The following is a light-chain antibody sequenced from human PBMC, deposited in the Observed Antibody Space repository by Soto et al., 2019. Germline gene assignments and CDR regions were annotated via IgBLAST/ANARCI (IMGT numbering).Light chain of an antibody. Sequence: DIQMTQSPSSLSASVGDRVTITCWASQGISNYLAWYQQKPGKVPKLMIYAASTLQSGVPSRFSGSGSETDFNLTISSLQPEDVATYYYQKYTSASWTFGQGTNVEIK. CDR1: QGISNY. J-gene: IGKJ1*01. V-gene: IGKV1-27*01. CDR3: QKYTSASWT. CDR2: AAS.